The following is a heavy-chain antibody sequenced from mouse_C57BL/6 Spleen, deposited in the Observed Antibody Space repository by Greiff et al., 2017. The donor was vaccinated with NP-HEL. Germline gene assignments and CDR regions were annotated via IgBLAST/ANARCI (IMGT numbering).Heavy chain of an antibody. D-gene: IGHD1-1*01. J-gene: IGHJ1*03. Sequence: EVKLVESGGGLVKPGGSLKLSCAASGFTFSDYGMHWVRQAPEKGLEWVAYISSGSSTIYYADTVKGRFTISRDNAKNTLFLQMTSLRSEDTAMYYCARSGLRYPHWYFDVWGTGTTVTVSS. CDR1: GFTFSDYG. V-gene: IGHV5-17*01. CDR3: ARSGLRYPHWYFDV. CDR2: ISSGSSTI.